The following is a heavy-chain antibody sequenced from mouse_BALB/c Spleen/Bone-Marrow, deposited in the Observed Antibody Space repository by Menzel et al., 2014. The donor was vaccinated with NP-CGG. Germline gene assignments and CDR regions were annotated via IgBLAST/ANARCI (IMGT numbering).Heavy chain of an antibody. V-gene: IGHV5-6-2*01. J-gene: IGHJ2*01. D-gene: IGHD1-1*01. CDR2: INSNGGLT. Sequence: KLMEXGGGLVKLGGSLKLSCAASGFTFSSYYMSWVRQTPEKRLELVAAINSNGGLTYYPDTVKGRFTISRDNAKNILYLQMSSLKSDDTALYYCARHQRGSSFYYFDYWGQXXXLTXSS. CDR3: ARHQRGSSFYYFDY. CDR1: GFTFSSYY.